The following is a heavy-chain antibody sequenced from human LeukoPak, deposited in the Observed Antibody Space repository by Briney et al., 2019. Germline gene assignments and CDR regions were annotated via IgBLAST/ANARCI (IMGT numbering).Heavy chain of an antibody. D-gene: IGHD2-2*01. CDR3: ARVKRKYQLLKPLHETPSHYFDY. V-gene: IGHV4-39*07. CDR1: GGSISSYY. J-gene: IGHJ4*02. Sequence: SETLSLACTVSGGSISSYYWSWIRQPPGKGLEWIGSIYYSGSTYYIPSLKSRVTISVDTSKNQFSLKLRSVTAADTAMYYCARVKRKYQLLKPLHETPSHYFDYWGQGILVTVSS. CDR2: IYYSGST.